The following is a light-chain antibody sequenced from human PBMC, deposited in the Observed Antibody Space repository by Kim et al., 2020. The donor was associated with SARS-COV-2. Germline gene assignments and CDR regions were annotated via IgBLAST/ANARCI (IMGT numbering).Light chain of an antibody. CDR3: QAWDSGSDVVV. Sequence: SYELTQPPSVSVAPGKTARITCGGDKIGSKSIHWYQRKPGQAPVLVIYYDSNRPSGIPERFSGSNSGSTATLTIGGAEAGDEADYYCQAWDSGSDVVVCG. CDR1: KIGSKS. V-gene: IGLV3-21*01. CDR2: YDS. J-gene: IGLJ2*01.